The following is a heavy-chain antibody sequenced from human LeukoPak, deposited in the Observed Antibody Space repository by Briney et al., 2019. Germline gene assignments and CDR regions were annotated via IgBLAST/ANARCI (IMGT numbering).Heavy chain of an antibody. CDR1: GGSISSYY. CDR2: IYYSGST. V-gene: IGHV4-59*08. J-gene: IGHJ4*02. CDR3: ASPGGIAVAGSLDY. D-gene: IGHD6-19*01. Sequence: SETLSLTCTVSGGSISSYYWSWIRQPPGKGLEWIGYIYYSGSTNYNPSLKSRVTISVDTSKNQFSLKLSSVTAADTAVYYCASPGGIAVAGSLDYWGQGTLVTVSS.